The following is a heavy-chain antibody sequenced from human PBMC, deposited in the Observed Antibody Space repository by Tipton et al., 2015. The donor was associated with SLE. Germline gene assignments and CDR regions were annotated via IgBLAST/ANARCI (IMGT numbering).Heavy chain of an antibody. CDR3: TRWRTEAGGFDY. D-gene: IGHD6-19*01. Sequence: SLRLSCAASGFTFSDHYMDWVRQAPGKGLEWVGRTRNKANSYTTEYAASVDGRFTISRDDSKNSLHLQMSSLETGDTAVYYCTRWRTEAGGFDYWGQGTLVTVSS. CDR1: GFTFSDHY. V-gene: IGHV3-72*01. J-gene: IGHJ4*02. CDR2: TRNKANSYTT.